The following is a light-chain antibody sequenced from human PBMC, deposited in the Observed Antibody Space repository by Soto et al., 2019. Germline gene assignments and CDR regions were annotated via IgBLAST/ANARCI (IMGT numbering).Light chain of an antibody. Sequence: QLVLTQPPSVSGAPGQRVTISCTGSSSNIGAGYDVQWYQQLPGAAPRLLIFGNTNRPSGVPDRFSGSRSGTSASLAISGLQAEDEADYYCQSYDISLSVSVVFGGGTKVTVL. V-gene: IGLV1-40*01. CDR1: SSNIGAGYD. J-gene: IGLJ2*01. CDR3: QSYDISLSVSVV. CDR2: GNT.